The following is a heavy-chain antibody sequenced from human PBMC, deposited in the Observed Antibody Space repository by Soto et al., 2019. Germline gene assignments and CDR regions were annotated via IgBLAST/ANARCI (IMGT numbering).Heavy chain of an antibody. CDR3: AREGYKTYDYGMDV. J-gene: IGHJ6*02. V-gene: IGHV4-4*07. Sequence: PSQTLSLTCSVSGGSISDFYWSWVRQPAGKGLEWIGRVYSRGTSYSNPSLKSRVTMSVYTSKNQFSLNLRFLTAKDTAVYYCAREGYKTYDYGMDVWGQGTPVTVSS. CDR1: GGSISDFY. CDR2: VYSRGTS. D-gene: IGHD1-20*01.